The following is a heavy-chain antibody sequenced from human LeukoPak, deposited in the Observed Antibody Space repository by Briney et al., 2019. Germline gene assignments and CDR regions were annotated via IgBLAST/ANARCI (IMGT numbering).Heavy chain of an antibody. CDR1: GFTFSDYH. V-gene: IGHV3-72*01. J-gene: IGHJ3*02. Sequence: GGSLRLSCATSGFTFSDYHMDWVRQAPGKGLEWIGRVRNKARNYNTEYVASVEGRFTISRDASKNSLYLQMDSLKIEDTGVSFCARDGQQGDQSAFDIWGQGTTVTVSS. CDR2: VRNKARNYNT. CDR3: ARDGQQGDQSAFDI. D-gene: IGHD2-21*01.